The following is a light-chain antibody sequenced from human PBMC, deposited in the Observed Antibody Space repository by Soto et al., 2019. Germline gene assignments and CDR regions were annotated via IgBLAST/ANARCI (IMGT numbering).Light chain of an antibody. CDR1: QGISSY. CDR2: AAS. Sequence: AIRMTQSPSSLSASTGDRVTITCRASQGISSYLAWYQQKPGKAPKLLIYAASTLQSGVPSRFSGSGSGTDFTLTISCLQSEDFAIYYCQQYYSYPPTFGHGTKVEIK. CDR3: QQYYSYPPT. J-gene: IGKJ1*01. V-gene: IGKV1-8*01.